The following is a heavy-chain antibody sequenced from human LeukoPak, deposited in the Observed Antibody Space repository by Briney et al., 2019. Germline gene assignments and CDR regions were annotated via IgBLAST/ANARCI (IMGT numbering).Heavy chain of an antibody. J-gene: IGHJ4*02. CDR2: INHSGST. CDR3: ARGRGVGTGTSLSDY. Sequence: PSETLSLTCAVYGGSFSGYYWSWIRQPPGKGLEWIGEINHSGSTNYNPSLKSRVTISVDTSKNQFSLKLSSVTAADTAVYYCARGRGVGTGTSLSDYWGQGTLVTVSS. CDR1: GGSFSGYY. V-gene: IGHV4-34*01. D-gene: IGHD1-1*01.